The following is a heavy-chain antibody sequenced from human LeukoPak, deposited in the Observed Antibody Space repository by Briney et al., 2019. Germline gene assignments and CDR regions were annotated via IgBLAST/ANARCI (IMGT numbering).Heavy chain of an antibody. V-gene: IGHV3-23*01. Sequence: GGSLRLSCAASGFTFSSYAMSWVRQAPGKGLEWVSAISGSGGSTYYADSVKGRFTISRDNSKNTLYLQMNSLRAEDTAVYYCAHYGDDRGYYDMDVWGQGTTVTVSS. J-gene: IGHJ6*02. CDR3: AHYGDDRGYYDMDV. D-gene: IGHD4-17*01. CDR1: GFTFSSYA. CDR2: ISGSGGST.